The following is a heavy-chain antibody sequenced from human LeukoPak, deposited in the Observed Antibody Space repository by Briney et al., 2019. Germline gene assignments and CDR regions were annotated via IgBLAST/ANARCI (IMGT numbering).Heavy chain of an antibody. V-gene: IGHV3-23*01. CDR2: INGYGDST. CDR3: AKDLRF. Sequence: GGSLRLSCAAPGLTFSDYYMSWVRQAPGKGLEWVSGINGYGDSTNYADSVKGRFTISRDNSKNTLYLQMNSLRVEDTALYFCAKDLRFWGQGTLVTVSS. CDR1: GLTFSDYY. J-gene: IGHJ4*02.